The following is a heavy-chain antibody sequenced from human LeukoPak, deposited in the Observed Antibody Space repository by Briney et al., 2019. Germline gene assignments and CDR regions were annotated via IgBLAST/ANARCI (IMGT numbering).Heavy chain of an antibody. V-gene: IGHV3-9*01. CDR3: AKGRLSAAIDY. CDR1: GFTFDDYA. J-gene: IGHJ4*02. Sequence: GRSLRLSCAASGFTFDDYAMHWVRHPPGKGLEWVSGISWNSGSIGYADSVKGRFTISRDNAKNSLYLEMNSLRAEDTALYYCAKGRLSAAIDYWGQGTLVTVS. D-gene: IGHD6-13*01. CDR2: ISWNSGSI.